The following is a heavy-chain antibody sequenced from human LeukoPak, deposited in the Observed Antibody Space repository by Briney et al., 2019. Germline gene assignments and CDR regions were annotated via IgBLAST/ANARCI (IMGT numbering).Heavy chain of an antibody. D-gene: IGHD6-13*01. CDR2: INPNSGGT. V-gene: IGHV1-2*02. J-gene: IGHJ4*02. CDR3: ARDPAYSSSWYLGYYFDY. CDR1: GYTFTGYY. Sequence: ASVKVSCKASGYTFTGYYMHWVRQAPGQGLEWMGWINPNSGGTNYAQKLQGRVTMTTDTSTSTAYMELRSLRSDDTAVYYCARDPAYSSSWYLGYYFDYWGQGTLVTVSS.